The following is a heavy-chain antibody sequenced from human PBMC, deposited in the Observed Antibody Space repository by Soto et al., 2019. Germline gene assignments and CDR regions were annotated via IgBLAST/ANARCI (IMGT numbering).Heavy chain of an antibody. CDR1: GGSFSGYY. J-gene: IGHJ5*02. V-gene: IGHV4-34*01. CDR2: INHSGST. Sequence: SETLSLTCAVYGGSFSGYYWSWIRQPPGKGLEWIGEINHSGSTNYNPSLKSRVTISVDTSKNQFSLKLSSVTAADTAVYYCARGGKRNWFDPWGQGTLVTVSS. CDR3: ARGGKRNWFDP.